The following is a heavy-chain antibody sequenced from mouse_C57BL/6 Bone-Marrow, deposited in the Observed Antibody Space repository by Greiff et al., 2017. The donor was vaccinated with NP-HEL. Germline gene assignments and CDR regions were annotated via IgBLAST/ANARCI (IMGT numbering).Heavy chain of an antibody. Sequence: QVQLKESGPGLVAPSQSLSITCTVSGFSLTSYGVDWVRQSPGKGLEWLGVIWGGGSTNYNSALKSRLSISKDNPKSQVFLKMNSPQTEDTAMYYCAIFSFGFAYRGPVILVTVSA. CDR3: AIFSFGFAY. CDR1: GFSLTSYG. J-gene: IGHJ3*01. V-gene: IGHV2-6*01. CDR2: IWGGGST.